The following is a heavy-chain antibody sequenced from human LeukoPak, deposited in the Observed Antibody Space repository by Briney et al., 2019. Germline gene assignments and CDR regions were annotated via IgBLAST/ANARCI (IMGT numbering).Heavy chain of an antibody. J-gene: IGHJ5*02. CDR3: ARGSIVGATTP. V-gene: IGHV1-46*01. D-gene: IGHD1-26*01. Sequence: ASVKVSCKASGYTFTSYYIHWVRQAPGQGLEWMGIINPSGGSTTYTQKFLGRVTMTRDTSTSTVYMELSSLRSEDTAVYYCARGSIVGATTPWGQGTLVTVSS. CDR1: GYTFTSYY. CDR2: INPSGGST.